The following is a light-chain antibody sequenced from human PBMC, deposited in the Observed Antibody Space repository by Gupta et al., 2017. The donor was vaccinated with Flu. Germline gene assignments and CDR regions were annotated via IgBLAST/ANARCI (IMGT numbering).Light chain of an antibody. CDR1: QSVLYSINNKNS. CDR2: WAT. V-gene: IGKV4-1*01. CDR3: HQYSATPPT. Sequence: SLGERATINCKTSQSVLYSINNKNSLACYQHKPGQRPRLLFYWATARESGVPDRFSGTGSATDFTLTIISLKAEDVAVYYCHQYSATPPTFG. J-gene: IGKJ4*01.